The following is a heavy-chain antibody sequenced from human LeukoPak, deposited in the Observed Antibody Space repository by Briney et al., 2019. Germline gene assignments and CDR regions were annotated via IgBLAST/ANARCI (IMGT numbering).Heavy chain of an antibody. Sequence: GGSLRLSCAASGFSFSSYGMHWVRQAPGKGLEWVAFIRYDGSNKYYADSVKGRFTISRDNSKNTLYLQMNSLRAEDTAVYYCANYCGGDCYHDYWGQGTLVTVSS. CDR1: GFSFSSYG. CDR2: IRYDGSNK. D-gene: IGHD2-21*01. CDR3: ANYCGGDCYHDY. J-gene: IGHJ4*02. V-gene: IGHV3-30*02.